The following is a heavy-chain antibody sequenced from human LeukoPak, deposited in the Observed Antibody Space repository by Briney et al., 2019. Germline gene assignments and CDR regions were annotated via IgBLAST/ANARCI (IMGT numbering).Heavy chain of an antibody. J-gene: IGHJ4*02. D-gene: IGHD6-13*01. CDR1: GFTFSSYA. V-gene: IGHV3-30-3*01. CDR3: ARELIAAAEPFDY. Sequence: GGSLRLSCAASGFTFSSYAMHWVRQAPGKGLEWVAVISYDGSNKYYADSVKGRFTISRDNSKNTLYLQMNSLRAEDTAVYYCARELIAAAEPFDYWGQGTLVTVSS. CDR2: ISYDGSNK.